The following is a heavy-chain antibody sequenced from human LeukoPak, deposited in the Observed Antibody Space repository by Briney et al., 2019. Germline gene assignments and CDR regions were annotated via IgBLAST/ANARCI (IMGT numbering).Heavy chain of an antibody. Sequence: GGSLRLSCAASGFTFSTYAMSWVRQAPGKGLEWVSTITNSGSNTYSADSVEGRFTVSRDSSRNTLYLQMKSLRAEDTAVYFCASLSWEPLRDYWGQGTLVTVSS. J-gene: IGHJ4*02. CDR1: GFTFSTYA. CDR3: ASLSWEPLRDY. V-gene: IGHV3-23*01. D-gene: IGHD1-26*01. CDR2: ITNSGSNT.